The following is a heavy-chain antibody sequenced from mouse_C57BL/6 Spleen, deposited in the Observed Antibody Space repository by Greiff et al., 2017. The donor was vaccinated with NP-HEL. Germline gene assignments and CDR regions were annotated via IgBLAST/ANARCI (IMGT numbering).Heavy chain of an antibody. J-gene: IGHJ3*01. V-gene: IGHV5-4*01. CDR3: ARDYYGSSLWFAY. Sequence: EVKLMESGGGLVKPGGSLKLSCAASGFTFSSYAMSWVRQTPEKRLEWVATISDGGSYTYYPDNVKGRFTISRDNAKNTLYLQMSHLKSEDTAMYYCARDYYGSSLWFAYWGQGTLVTVSA. CDR1: GFTFSSYA. CDR2: ISDGGSYT. D-gene: IGHD1-1*01.